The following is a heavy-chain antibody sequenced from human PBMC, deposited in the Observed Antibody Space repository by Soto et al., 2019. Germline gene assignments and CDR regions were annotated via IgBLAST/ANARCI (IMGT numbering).Heavy chain of an antibody. Sequence: QVQLVESGGGLVKPGGSLRLSCAASGFTFSSYGMHWVRQAPGKGLEWVAVISYDGSNKYYADSVKGRFTISRDNSKNTLYLQMNSLRAEDTAVYYCAKAKDIVVVVAATDDWGQGTLVTVSS. V-gene: IGHV3-30*18. J-gene: IGHJ4*02. D-gene: IGHD2-15*01. CDR2: ISYDGSNK. CDR1: GFTFSSYG. CDR3: AKAKDIVVVVAATDD.